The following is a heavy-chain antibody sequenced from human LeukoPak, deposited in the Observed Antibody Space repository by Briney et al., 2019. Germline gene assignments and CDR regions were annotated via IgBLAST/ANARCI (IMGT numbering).Heavy chain of an antibody. D-gene: IGHD3-10*01. CDR1: GGSISSSSYY. CDR3: AREIYGSGSYYMDV. V-gene: IGHV4-39*07. J-gene: IGHJ6*03. Sequence: SETLSLTCTVSGGSISSSSYYWGWIRQPPGKGLEWIGSIYYSGSTYYNPSLKSRVTISVDTSKNQFSLKLSSVTAADTAVYYCAREIYGSGSYYMDVWGKGTTVTISS. CDR2: IYYSGST.